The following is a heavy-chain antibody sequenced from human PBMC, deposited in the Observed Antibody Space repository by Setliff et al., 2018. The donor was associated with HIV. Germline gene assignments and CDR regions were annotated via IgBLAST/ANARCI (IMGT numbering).Heavy chain of an antibody. D-gene: IGHD5-12*01. CDR2: IDPTGATM. CDR1: GFSFSSPE. V-gene: IGHV3-48*03. CDR3: SRDDISGQWLLDY. J-gene: IGHJ4*02. Sequence: GGSLRLSCVASGFSFSSPEMTWIRQAPGKGLEFVSFIDPTGATMHYADSVKGRFIISRDNAKKSLYLQMNGLRAGDTAVYYCSRDDISGQWLLDYWGQGALVTVSS.